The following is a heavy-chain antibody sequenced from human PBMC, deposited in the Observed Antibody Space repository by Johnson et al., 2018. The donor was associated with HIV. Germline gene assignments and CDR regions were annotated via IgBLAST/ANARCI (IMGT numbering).Heavy chain of an antibody. V-gene: IGHV3-11*04. D-gene: IGHD4-17*01. CDR2: ISSSGITI. Sequence: QVQLVESGGGLIQPGGSLRLSCAASGFTFSDYYMNWIRQAPGKGLEWVSYISSSGITIYYADSVMGRFTISRDNARNSLSLLMNSLRPEDTAVYYCARDSTPWGGDYVGYAFDIWGQGTMVTVSS. CDR3: ARDSTPWGGDYVGYAFDI. CDR1: GFTFSDYY. J-gene: IGHJ3*02.